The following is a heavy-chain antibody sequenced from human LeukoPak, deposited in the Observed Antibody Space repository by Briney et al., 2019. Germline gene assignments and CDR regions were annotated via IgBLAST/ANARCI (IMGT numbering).Heavy chain of an antibody. D-gene: IGHD3-3*01. CDR3: AKEYAIFGVVMNAFDI. CDR2: ISGSGGST. CDR1: GFTFSSYA. V-gene: IGHV3-23*01. Sequence: GGSLRLSCAASGFTFSSYAMSWVRQAPGKGLEWVSAISGSGGSTYYADSVKCRFTISRDNSKNTLYLQMNRLRAEDTAVYYCAKEYAIFGVVMNAFDIWGQGTMVTVSS. J-gene: IGHJ3*02.